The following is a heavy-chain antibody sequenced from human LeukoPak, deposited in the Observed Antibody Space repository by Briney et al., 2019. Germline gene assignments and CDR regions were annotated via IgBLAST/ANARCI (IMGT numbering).Heavy chain of an antibody. CDR1: GYTFTSYG. D-gene: IGHD5-24*01. J-gene: IGHJ4*02. CDR2: INPSGGST. Sequence: ASVKVSCKASGYTFTSYGISWVRQAPGQGLEWMGIINPSGGSTSYAQKFQGRVTMTRDTSTSTVYMELSSLRSEDTAVYYCARPSGWMATDPFDYWGQGTLVTVSS. V-gene: IGHV1-46*01. CDR3: ARPSGWMATDPFDY.